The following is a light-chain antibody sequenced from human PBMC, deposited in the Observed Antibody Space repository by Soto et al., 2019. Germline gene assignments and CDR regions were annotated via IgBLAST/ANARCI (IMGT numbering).Light chain of an antibody. CDR1: QSVSSSY. CDR3: QQYGSSPPIT. V-gene: IGKV3-20*01. Sequence: EIVLTQSPGTLSLSPGERATLSCRASQSVSSSYLAWYQQKPGQAPRLLIYGASSRATGISDRFSGSGSGTDFTLTISRLETEDFAVYYCQQYGSSPPITFGQGTRLEIK. CDR2: GAS. J-gene: IGKJ5*01.